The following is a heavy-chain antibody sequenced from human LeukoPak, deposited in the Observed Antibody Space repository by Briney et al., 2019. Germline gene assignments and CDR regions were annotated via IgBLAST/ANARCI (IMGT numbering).Heavy chain of an antibody. CDR3: AKEGSGGSRGHKRKSRYFDY. J-gene: IGHJ4*02. Sequence: PGGSLRLSCAASGFTFSSYAMSWVRQAPGKGLEWVSAISGSGGSTYYADSVKGRFTISRDNSKNTLYLQMNSLRAEDTAVYYCAKEGSGGSRGHKRKSRYFDYWGQGTLVTVSP. CDR2: ISGSGGST. V-gene: IGHV3-23*01. D-gene: IGHD2-2*01. CDR1: GFTFSSYA.